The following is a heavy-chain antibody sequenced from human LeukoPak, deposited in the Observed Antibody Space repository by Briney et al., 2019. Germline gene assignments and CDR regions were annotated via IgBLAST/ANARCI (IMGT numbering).Heavy chain of an antibody. V-gene: IGHV3-21*01. CDR3: ARSGIQLWLGEGYYFDY. D-gene: IGHD5-18*01. CDR1: GFTLSSYS. CDR2: ISSSSSYI. J-gene: IGHJ4*02. Sequence: GGSLRLSCAASGFTLSSYSMNWVRQAPGKGLEWVSSISSSSSYIYYADSVKGRFTISRDNAKISLYLQMNSLRAEDTAVYYCARSGIQLWLGEGYYFDYWGQGTLVTVSS.